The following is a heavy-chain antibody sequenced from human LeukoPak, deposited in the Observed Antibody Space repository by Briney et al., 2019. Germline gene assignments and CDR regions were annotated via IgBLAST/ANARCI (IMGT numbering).Heavy chain of an antibody. J-gene: IGHJ4*02. D-gene: IGHD1-26*01. CDR2: ISYDGSNK. CDR1: GFTFSSYG. V-gene: IGHV3-30*03. Sequence: GGSLRLSCAASGFTFSSYGMHWVRQAPGKGLEWVAVISYDGSNKYYADSVKGRFTISRDNSKNTLYLQMNSLRAEDTAVYYCARGSRSGGNDYWGQGTLVTVSS. CDR3: ARGSRSGGNDY.